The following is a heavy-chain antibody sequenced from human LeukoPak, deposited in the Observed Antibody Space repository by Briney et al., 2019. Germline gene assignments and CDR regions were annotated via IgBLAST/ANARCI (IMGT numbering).Heavy chain of an antibody. CDR2: ISVSGGST. D-gene: IGHD6-19*01. Sequence: GGSQRLSCAASGFTFSSYAMSWVRQAPGKGLEWVSSISVSGGSTYYADSVKGRFTISRNNSKNTLYLQMKSLRAEDTAVYYCAKDRGAVATSYWGQGTLVTVSS. V-gene: IGHV3-23*01. CDR1: GFTFSSYA. CDR3: AKDRGAVATSY. J-gene: IGHJ4*02.